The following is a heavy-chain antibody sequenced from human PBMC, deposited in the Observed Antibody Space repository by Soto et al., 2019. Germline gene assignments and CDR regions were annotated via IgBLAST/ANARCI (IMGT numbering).Heavy chain of an antibody. Sequence: QVKLQESGPGLVKPSETLSLTCTVSGGSISSYYRSWIRQTPGKGLEWIGYIHDSGSTKYNPSLKSRVTISAGTSKNQVSLKLRSVTAADTAVYYCASVSSWDIVRMDVWCQGTTVTVPS. CDR3: ASVSSWDIVRMDV. J-gene: IGHJ6*02. CDR2: IHDSGST. CDR1: GGSISSYY. D-gene: IGHD6-13*01. V-gene: IGHV4-59*01.